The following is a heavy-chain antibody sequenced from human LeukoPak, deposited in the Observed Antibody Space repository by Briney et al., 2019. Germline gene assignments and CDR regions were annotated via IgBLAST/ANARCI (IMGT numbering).Heavy chain of an antibody. J-gene: IGHJ4*02. CDR2: ISDSGGST. V-gene: IGHV3-23*01. CDR1: GFTFSSYA. Sequence: GGSLRLSCAASGFTFSSYAMSWVRQAPGKGLEWVSAISDSGGSTYYADSVKGRFTISRDNSKNTLYLQMNSLRAEDTAVYYCAKDHSAYYYDSSGPYYFDYWGQGTLVTVSS. CDR3: AKDHSAYYYDSSGPYYFDY. D-gene: IGHD3-22*01.